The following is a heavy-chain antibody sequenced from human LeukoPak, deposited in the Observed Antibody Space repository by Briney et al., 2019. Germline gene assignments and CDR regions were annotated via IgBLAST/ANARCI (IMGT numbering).Heavy chain of an antibody. CDR2: IYYSGST. Sequence: PSETLSLTCTVSGDSINSYYWSWIRQPPGKGLEWMGYIYYSGSTNYNPSLKSRVTISVDTSKNQFSLKMTSMTAADTAVYYCARLRDYESSGYYPPHFDNWGQGTLVTVSS. CDR3: ARLRDYESSGYYPPHFDN. V-gene: IGHV4-59*08. D-gene: IGHD3-22*01. CDR1: GDSINSYY. J-gene: IGHJ4*02.